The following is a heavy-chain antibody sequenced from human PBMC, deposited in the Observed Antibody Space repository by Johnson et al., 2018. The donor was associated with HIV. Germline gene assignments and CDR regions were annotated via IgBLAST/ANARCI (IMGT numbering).Heavy chain of an antibody. V-gene: IGHV3-72*01. CDR1: GFTFSSYA. J-gene: IGHJ3*02. Sequence: EMQLVESRGGVVQPGRSLRLSCAASGFTFSSYAMHWVRQAPGKGLEWVGRTKNKANSYTTEYAASVKGRFTISRDDSKNSLYLQMNSLRAEDTAVYYCARDVTKDAFDIWGQGTMVTVSS. D-gene: IGHD4-17*01. CDR3: ARDVTKDAFDI. CDR2: TKNKANSYTT.